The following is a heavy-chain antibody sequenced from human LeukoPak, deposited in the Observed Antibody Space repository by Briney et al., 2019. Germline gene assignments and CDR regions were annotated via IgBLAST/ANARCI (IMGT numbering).Heavy chain of an antibody. Sequence: SETLSLTCTVSGGSIGSYYWSWIRQPPGKGLEWIGYVYDSGRTNYNPSLKNRVTISVDTSKNQFSLKLSSVTAADTAVYYCARPSRDGYRYTFDYWGQGTLVTVSS. D-gene: IGHD5-24*01. CDR3: ARPSRDGYRYTFDY. J-gene: IGHJ4*02. V-gene: IGHV4-59*01. CDR1: GGSIGSYY. CDR2: VYDSGRT.